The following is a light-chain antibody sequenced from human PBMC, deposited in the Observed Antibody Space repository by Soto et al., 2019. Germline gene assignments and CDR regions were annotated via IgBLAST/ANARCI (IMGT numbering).Light chain of an antibody. CDR1: QSVSSSY. V-gene: IGKV3-20*01. CDR2: GAS. CDR3: QQYGSRPLT. Sequence: EIVLTQSPGTLSLSPGERATLSCRASQSVSSSYLAWYQQKPGQAPRLLIYGASSRATGIPDRFSGSGSGTDFTLTISRLEPEDFAVYYCQQYGSRPLTFGAGTKVEIK. J-gene: IGKJ4*01.